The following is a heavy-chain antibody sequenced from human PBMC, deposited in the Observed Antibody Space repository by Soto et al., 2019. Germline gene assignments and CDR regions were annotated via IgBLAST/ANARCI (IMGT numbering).Heavy chain of an antibody. V-gene: IGHV1-2*02. CDR1: GYTFTGYY. CDR2: INPNSGGT. D-gene: IGHD6-13*01. Sequence: GASVKVSCKASGYTFTGYYVHWVRQAPGQGLEWMGWINPNSGGTNYAQKFQGRVTMTRDTSISTAYMELSRLRSDDTAVYYCARDQGRGSSWYSSYYYYGMDVWG. J-gene: IGHJ6*02. CDR3: ARDQGRGSSWYSSYYYYGMDV.